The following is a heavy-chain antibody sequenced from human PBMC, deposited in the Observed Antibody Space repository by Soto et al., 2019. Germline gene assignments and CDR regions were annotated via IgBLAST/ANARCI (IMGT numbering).Heavy chain of an antibody. CDR2: ISYDGSNK. V-gene: IGHV3-30*18. D-gene: IGHD3-22*01. CDR1: GFTFSSYG. J-gene: IGHJ6*02. Sequence: QVQLVESGGGVVQPGRSLRLSCAASGFTFSSYGMHWVRQAPGKGLEWVAVISYDGSNKYYADSVKGRFTISRDNSKNTLYLQMNSLRAEDTAVYYCAKDGLYDYDRSGYYSDVWGQGTTVTVSS. CDR3: AKDGLYDYDRSGYYSDV.